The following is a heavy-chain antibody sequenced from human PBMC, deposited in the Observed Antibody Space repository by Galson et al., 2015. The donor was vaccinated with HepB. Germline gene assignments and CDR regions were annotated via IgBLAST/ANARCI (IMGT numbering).Heavy chain of an antibody. J-gene: IGHJ4*02. D-gene: IGHD5-24*01. V-gene: IGHV3-48*02. CDR3: ARDWGEEEMTTIFDY. CDR2: ISRSSSTI. Sequence: SLRLSCAASGFTFSSYSMNWVRQAPGKGLGLEWVSYISRSSSTIYYADSVKGRFTISRDNAKNSLYLQMNSLRDEDTDVYYCARDWGEEEMTTIFDYRGQGSLVTVSS. CDR1: GFTFSSYS.